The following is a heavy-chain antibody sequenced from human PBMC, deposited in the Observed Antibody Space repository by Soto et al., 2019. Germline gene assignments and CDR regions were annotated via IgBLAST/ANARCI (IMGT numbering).Heavy chain of an antibody. V-gene: IGHV6-1*01. J-gene: IGHJ4*02. Sequence: SQTLSLPCAISGDSVSNNGAAWNWIRQSPSRGLEWLGRTYYRSRWHTDYAVSMKSRITITPDTSKNQFPLQVNSVTPEDTALYYCSRDPPAYHSAFDSWGQGTLVTVSS. CDR2: TYYRSRWHT. CDR1: GDSVSNNGAA. D-gene: IGHD4-4*01. CDR3: SRDPPAYHSAFDS.